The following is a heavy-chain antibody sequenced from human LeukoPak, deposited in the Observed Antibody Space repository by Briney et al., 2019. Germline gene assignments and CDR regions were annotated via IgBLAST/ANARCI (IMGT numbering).Heavy chain of an antibody. CDR3: ARQMLLGGMDV. Sequence: SETLSLTCSVSGASISSYFWSWIRQPPGKGLEWIGYIYDSGSTNYNPSLKSRVTISVDTSKDHSSLRLSSVTAADTAVYYCARQMLLGGMDVWGQGTTVTVSS. D-gene: IGHD3-16*01. CDR1: GASISSYF. V-gene: IGHV4-59*08. J-gene: IGHJ6*02. CDR2: IYDSGST.